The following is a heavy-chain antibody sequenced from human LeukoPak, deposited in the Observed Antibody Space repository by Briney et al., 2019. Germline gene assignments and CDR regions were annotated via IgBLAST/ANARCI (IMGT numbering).Heavy chain of an antibody. CDR3: ARDMYSNYGRRYYYGMDV. CDR2: ISSSSNYI. CDR1: GFTFSSYS. D-gene: IGHD4-11*01. J-gene: IGHJ6*02. Sequence: PGRSLRLSCAASGFTFSSYSVNWVRQAPGKGLDWVSSISSSSNYIYYADSVKGRFTISRDNAKNSLYLQMNSLGAEDTAVYYCARDMYSNYGRRYYYGMDVWGQGTTVTVSS. V-gene: IGHV3-21*01.